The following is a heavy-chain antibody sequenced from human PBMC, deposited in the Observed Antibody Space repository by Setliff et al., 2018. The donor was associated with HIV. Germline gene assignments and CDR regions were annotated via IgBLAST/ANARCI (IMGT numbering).Heavy chain of an antibody. Sequence: ASVKVSCKASGYTFTSFAIHWVRQAPGHGLEWMGWINAGNGNTKYSQKFQGRVTITRDTSASTAYMELSSLRSEDTAVYYCARSGPCILYRPWFDPWGQGTLVTVSS. CDR3: ARSGPCILYRPWFDP. CDR1: GYTFTSFA. V-gene: IGHV1-3*01. D-gene: IGHD2-15*01. J-gene: IGHJ5*02. CDR2: INAGNGNT.